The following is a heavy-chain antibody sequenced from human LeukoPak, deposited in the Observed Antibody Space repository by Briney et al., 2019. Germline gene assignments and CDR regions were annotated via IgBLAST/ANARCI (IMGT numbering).Heavy chain of an antibody. CDR1: GFIFRNYG. D-gene: IGHD6-19*01. J-gene: IGHJ4*02. V-gene: IGHV3-33*01. CDR2: IWYDGQTK. Sequence: GGSLRLSCEASGFIFRNYGMHWVRQAPGKGLEWVALIWYDGQTKFYADSVKDRFTISRDNSGNTLFLQMSSLRVEDTAMYYCASEWGRIAVAGGPGYWGQGILVTVSS. CDR3: ASEWGRIAVAGGPGY.